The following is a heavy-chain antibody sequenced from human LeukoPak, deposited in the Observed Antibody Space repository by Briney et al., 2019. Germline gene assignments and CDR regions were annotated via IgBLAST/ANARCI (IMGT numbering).Heavy chain of an antibody. J-gene: IGHJ5*02. CDR2: INPSGGST. CDR1: GYTFTSYY. D-gene: IGHD6-13*01. Sequence: ASVKVSCKASGYTFTSYYMHRVRQAPGQGLEWMGIINPSGGSTSYAQKFQGRVTMTRDTSTSTVYMELSSLRSEDTAVYYCARGHSSSWEYNWFDPWGQGTLVTVSS. CDR3: ARGHSSSWEYNWFDP. V-gene: IGHV1-46*03.